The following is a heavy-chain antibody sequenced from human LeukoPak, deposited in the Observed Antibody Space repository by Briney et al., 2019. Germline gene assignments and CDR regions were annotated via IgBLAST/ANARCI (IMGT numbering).Heavy chain of an antibody. J-gene: IGHJ5*02. CDR2: INHSGST. V-gene: IGHV4-34*01. D-gene: IGHD3-16*02. CDR3: ARNDYVWGSYRLNWFDP. Sequence: TSETLSLTCAVYGGSFSGYYWSWIRQPPGKGLEWIGEINHSGSTNYNPSLKSRVTISVDTSKNQFSQKLSSVTAADTAVYYCARNDYVWGSYRLNWFDPWGQGTLVTVSS. CDR1: GGSFSGYY.